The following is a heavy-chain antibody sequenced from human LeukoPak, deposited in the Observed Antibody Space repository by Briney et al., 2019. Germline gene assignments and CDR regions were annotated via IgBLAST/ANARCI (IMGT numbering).Heavy chain of an antibody. V-gene: IGHV3-49*04. D-gene: IGHD6-19*01. J-gene: IGHJ6*02. CDR1: GFTFGDYA. Sequence: PGRSLRLSCTASGFTFGDYAMSGVRQAPGMGPEWVGFIRSKAYGGTTEYAASVKGRFTISRDDSKSIAYLQVNSLKTEDTAVYYCTRDLAVTGYYSGMDVWGQGTTVTVSS. CDR3: TRDLAVTGYYSGMDV. CDR2: IRSKAYGGTT.